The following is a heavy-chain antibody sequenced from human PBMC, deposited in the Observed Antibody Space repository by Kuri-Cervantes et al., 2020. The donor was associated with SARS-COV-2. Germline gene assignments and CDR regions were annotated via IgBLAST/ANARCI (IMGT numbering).Heavy chain of an antibody. Sequence: GESLKISCTASGFTFGDYAMSWVRQAPGKGLEWVGFIRSKAYGGTTEYAASVEGRFTISRDDSKSIAYLQMNSLKTEDTAVYYCTRVCSYSGSGERRRGAFDIWGQGTMVTVSS. J-gene: IGHJ3*02. D-gene: IGHD1-26*01. CDR1: GFTFGDYA. CDR2: IRSKAYGGTT. CDR3: TRVCSYSGSGERRRGAFDI. V-gene: IGHV3-49*04.